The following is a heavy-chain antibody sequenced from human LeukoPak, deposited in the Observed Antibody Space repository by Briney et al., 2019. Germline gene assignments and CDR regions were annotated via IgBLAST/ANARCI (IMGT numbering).Heavy chain of an antibody. V-gene: IGHV1-69*01. Sequence: SGRFSCKPSGATFSAYVSSWGGQAPGQGLGWRGGIIPIFGTANYAQKFQGRVTITADESTSTAYMELSSLRSEDTAVYYCARDVSLLLGRGFDYWGQGTLVTVSS. CDR1: GATFSAYV. CDR2: IIPIFGTA. D-gene: IGHD2-15*01. J-gene: IGHJ4*02. CDR3: ARDVSLLLGRGFDY.